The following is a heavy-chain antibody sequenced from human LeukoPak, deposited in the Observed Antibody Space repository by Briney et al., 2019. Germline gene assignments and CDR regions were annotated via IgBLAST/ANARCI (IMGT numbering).Heavy chain of an antibody. J-gene: IGHJ4*02. CDR2: INPKSGGT. CDR3: ARDGGGI. Sequence: ASVKVSCKASGYTFTGYYIHWVRQAPGQGLEWMGWINPKSGGTNYAQKFQGRVTMTRDTYISTAYMDLSRLRSDDTAVYCCARDGGGIWGQGTLVTVSS. V-gene: IGHV1-2*02. CDR1: GYTFTGYY. D-gene: IGHD3-16*01.